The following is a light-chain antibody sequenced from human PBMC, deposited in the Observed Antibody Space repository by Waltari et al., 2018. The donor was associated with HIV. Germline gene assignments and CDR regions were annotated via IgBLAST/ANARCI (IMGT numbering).Light chain of an antibody. CDR2: SAS. Sequence: DIQFTKYPSSLSASVGTRVTITCRVSQVFSTFLNWYRQKPGKVPNLLIYSASNLQSGVPFRFSGSGSGTDFTLTISSPQPEDVATYYGQRTYLITFGQGTRLEIK. J-gene: IGKJ5*01. CDR1: QVFSTF. V-gene: IGKV1-27*01. CDR3: QRTYLIT.